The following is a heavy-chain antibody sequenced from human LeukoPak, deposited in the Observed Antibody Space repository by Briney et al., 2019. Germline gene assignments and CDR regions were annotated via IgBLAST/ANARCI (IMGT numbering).Heavy chain of an antibody. V-gene: IGHV4-38-2*02. CDR3: ASDTRTAQGFDY. CDR2: IFQSGDT. D-gene: IGHD2-15*01. J-gene: IGHJ4*02. Sequence: PSETLSLTCTVSDYSISSGYYWGWIRQPPGKGLEWTGSIFQSGDTYYSPSLKSRVTISVDTSNNPFSLSLSAVTAADTAIYYCASDTRTAQGFDYWGQGILVTVSS. CDR1: DYSISSGYY.